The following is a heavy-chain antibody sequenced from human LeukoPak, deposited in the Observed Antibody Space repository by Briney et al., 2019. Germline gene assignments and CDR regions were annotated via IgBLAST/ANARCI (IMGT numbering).Heavy chain of an antibody. D-gene: IGHD2/OR15-2a*01. Sequence: SETLSLTCTVSGGSISSYYWSWIRQPAGKGLEWIGRIYTSGSTNYNPSLKSRVTMSVDTSKNQFSLKLRSVPAADTAVYYCARERPYFPLYYYMDVWGKGTTVTVSS. CDR2: IYTSGST. CDR1: GGSISSYY. V-gene: IGHV4-4*07. J-gene: IGHJ6*03. CDR3: ARERPYFPLYYYMDV.